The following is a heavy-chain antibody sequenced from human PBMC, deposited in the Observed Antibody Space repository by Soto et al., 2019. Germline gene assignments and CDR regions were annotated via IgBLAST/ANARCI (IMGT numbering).Heavy chain of an antibody. CDR3: ARDSPPYGMDV. J-gene: IGHJ6*02. Sequence: QVHLVQSGAEVKKPGASVKVSCKASGYSFTSYGISWVRQAPGQGLQWMGRISTFNGDTNYAQNVQGSVTMTTDTSTTTTYMELRSLRSDDTAVYYCARDSPPYGMDVWGQGTTVTVSS. CDR2: ISTFNGDT. V-gene: IGHV1-18*01. CDR1: GYSFTSYG.